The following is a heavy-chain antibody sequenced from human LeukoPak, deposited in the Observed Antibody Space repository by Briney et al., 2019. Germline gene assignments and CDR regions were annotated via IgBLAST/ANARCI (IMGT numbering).Heavy chain of an antibody. J-gene: IGHJ6*03. CDR3: ARDRRYYDSSGYAGGYYYMDV. D-gene: IGHD3-22*01. V-gene: IGHV1-69*13. Sequence: VASVKVSCKASGYTFTSYGISWVRQAPGQGLEWMGGIIPIFGTANYAQKFQGRVTITADESTSTAYMELSSLRSEDTAVYYCARDRRYYDSSGYAGGYYYMDVWGKGTTVTISS. CDR1: GYTFTSYG. CDR2: IIPIFGTA.